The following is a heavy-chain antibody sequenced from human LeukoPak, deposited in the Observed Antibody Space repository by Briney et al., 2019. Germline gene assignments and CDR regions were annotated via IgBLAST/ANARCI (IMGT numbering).Heavy chain of an antibody. CDR1: GGSISSSSYY. CDR2: IYYSGST. CDR3: AILPGVAAAVHGWFDP. V-gene: IGHV4-39*07. Sequence: SETLSLTCTVSGGSISSSSYYWGWIRQPPGKGLEWIGSIYYSGSTYYNPPLKSRVTISVDTSKNQFSLKLSSVTAADTAVYYCAILPGVAAAVHGWFDPWGQGTLVTVSS. J-gene: IGHJ5*02. D-gene: IGHD6-13*01.